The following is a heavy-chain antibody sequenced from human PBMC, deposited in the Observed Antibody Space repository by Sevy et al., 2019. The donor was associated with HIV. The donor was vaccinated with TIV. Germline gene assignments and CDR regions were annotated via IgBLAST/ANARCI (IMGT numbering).Heavy chain of an antibody. CDR3: AKSGQWLVRRASDI. J-gene: IGHJ3*02. D-gene: IGHD6-19*01. CDR1: GFTFGSYA. V-gene: IGHV3-23*01. CDR2: ISGSGGST. Sequence: GGSLRLSCAASGFTFGSYAMSWVRQAPGKGLEWVSAISGSGGSTYYADSVKGRFTISSDNSKNTLYLQMNSLRAEDTAVYYCAKSGQWLVRRASDIWGQGTMVTVSS.